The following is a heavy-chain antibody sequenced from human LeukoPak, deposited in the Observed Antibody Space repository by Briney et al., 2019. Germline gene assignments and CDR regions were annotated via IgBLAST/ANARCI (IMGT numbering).Heavy chain of an antibody. Sequence: ASVKVSCKASGYTFTSYGISWVRQAPGQGLEWMGWMNPNSGNTGYAQKFQGRVTMTRNTSISTAYMELSSLRSEDTAVYYCASRWWDQEGYYYYMDVWGKGTTVTVSS. D-gene: IGHD2-15*01. J-gene: IGHJ6*03. V-gene: IGHV1-8*02. CDR1: GYTFTSYG. CDR3: ASRWWDQEGYYYYMDV. CDR2: MNPNSGNT.